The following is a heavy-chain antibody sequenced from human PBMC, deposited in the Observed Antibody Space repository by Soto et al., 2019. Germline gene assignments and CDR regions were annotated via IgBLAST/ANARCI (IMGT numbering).Heavy chain of an antibody. J-gene: IGHJ6*02. CDR1: GGSFSGYY. CDR3: ARGRESYYDTTGYIPYYYDGMDV. Sequence: SETLSLTCAVYGGSFSGYYWNWIRQPPGKGLVWLGAITHGGSTNYNPSLVSRVTVSLDPSKTQLSPKLSSVTAAGTAVYYCARGRESYYDTTGYIPYYYDGMDVWGQGTTVTVSS. D-gene: IGHD3-22*01. V-gene: IGHV4-34*01. CDR2: ITHGGST.